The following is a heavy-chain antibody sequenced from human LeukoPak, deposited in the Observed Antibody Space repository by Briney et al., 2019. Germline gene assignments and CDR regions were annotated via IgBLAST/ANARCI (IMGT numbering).Heavy chain of an antibody. D-gene: IGHD3-10*01. CDR1: GYSFTSYW. V-gene: IGHV5-51*01. J-gene: IGHJ3*02. Sequence: GESLKISCKGSGYSFTSYWIGWVRQMPGKGLEWMGIIYPGDSDTRYSPSFQGQVTISADKSISTAYLQWSSLKASDTAMYYCARPYGSGSFEELSDAFDIWGQGTMVTVSS. CDR2: IYPGDSDT. CDR3: ARPYGSGSFEELSDAFDI.